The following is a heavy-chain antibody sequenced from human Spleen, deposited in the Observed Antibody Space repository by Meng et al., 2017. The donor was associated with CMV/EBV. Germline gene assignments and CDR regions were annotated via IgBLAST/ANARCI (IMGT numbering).Heavy chain of an antibody. CDR1: GFTFTRFW. CDR2: INNDGTDT. CDR3: AKDITIFGVVIYPIDY. Sequence: GESLKISCAASGFTFTRFWMHWVRQAPGKGLVWVSRINNDGTDTGYADSVKGRFTISRDNAKSTLYLQMNSLRAEDTAVYYCAKDITIFGVVIYPIDYWGQGTLVTVSS. J-gene: IGHJ4*02. V-gene: IGHV3-74*01. D-gene: IGHD3-3*01.